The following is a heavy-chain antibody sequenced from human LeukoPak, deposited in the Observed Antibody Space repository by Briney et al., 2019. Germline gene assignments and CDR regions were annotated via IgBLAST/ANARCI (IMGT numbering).Heavy chain of an antibody. CDR3: ARDKGTITPRGYYYYIDV. CDR1: GFSFGNYW. V-gene: IGHV3-7*01. J-gene: IGHJ6*03. CDR2: IKQDGSEK. D-gene: IGHD5-24*01. Sequence: GGSLRLSCAASGFSFGNYWMTWVRQAPGKGLQWVAKIKQDGSEKYDVDSVKGRFTISRDNAKNSLYLQMNNLRAEGTAVYYCARDKGTITPRGYYYYIDVWGRGTTVTVSS.